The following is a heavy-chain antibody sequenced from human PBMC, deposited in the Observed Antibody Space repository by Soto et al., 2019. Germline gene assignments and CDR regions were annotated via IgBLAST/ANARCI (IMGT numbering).Heavy chain of an antibody. D-gene: IGHD3-3*01. J-gene: IGHJ5*02. Sequence: SETLSLTCAVSGGSISSGGYSWSWIRQPPGKGLEWIGYIYHSGSTYYNPSLKSRVTISVDRSKNQFSLKLSSVTAADTAVYYCARMNYDFWSGFLNWFNPWGQGTLVTVSS. CDR3: ARMNYDFWSGFLNWFNP. V-gene: IGHV4-30-2*01. CDR1: GGSISSGGYS. CDR2: IYHSGST.